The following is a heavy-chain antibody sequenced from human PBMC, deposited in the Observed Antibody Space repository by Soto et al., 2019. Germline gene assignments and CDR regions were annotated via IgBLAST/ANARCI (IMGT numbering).Heavy chain of an antibody. CDR2: ISGSGGST. D-gene: IGHD3-10*01. Sequence: GGSLRLSCAASGFTFSSYAMNWVRQAPGKGLEWVSVISGSGGSTYYADSVKGRFTISRDNSKNTLYLQMNSLRAEDTAVYYCAKRGPGSYYTYWGPGTLVTVSS. V-gene: IGHV3-23*01. J-gene: IGHJ4*02. CDR1: GFTFSSYA. CDR3: AKRGPGSYYTY.